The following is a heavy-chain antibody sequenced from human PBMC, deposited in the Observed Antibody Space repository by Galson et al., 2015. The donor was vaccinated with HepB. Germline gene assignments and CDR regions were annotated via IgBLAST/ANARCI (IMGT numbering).Heavy chain of an antibody. V-gene: IGHV4-59*01. CDR3: ARDLYGGHDY. J-gene: IGHJ4*02. CDR2: IYYSGST. D-gene: IGHD4-17*01. CDR1: GGSISSYY. Sequence: ETLSLTCTVSGGSISSYYWSWIRQPPGKGLEWIGYIYYSGSTNYNPSLKSRVTISVDTSKNQFSLKLSSVTAADTAVYYCARDLYGGHDYWGQGTLVTVSS.